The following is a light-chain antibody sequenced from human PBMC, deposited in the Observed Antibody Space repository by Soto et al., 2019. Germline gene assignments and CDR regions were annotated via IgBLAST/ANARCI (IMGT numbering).Light chain of an antibody. CDR1: QSISTY. J-gene: IGKJ1*01. CDR3: QQSYSSPRT. V-gene: IGKV1-39*01. Sequence: DIQMTQSPSSLSASVGDRVSITGRASQSISTYLSWYQQKPGKAPKVLIYATSTLQSGVPSRFSGSGSGIDFTLTISALQPDDFAIYYCQQSYSSPRTVGQGTKVDSK. CDR2: ATS.